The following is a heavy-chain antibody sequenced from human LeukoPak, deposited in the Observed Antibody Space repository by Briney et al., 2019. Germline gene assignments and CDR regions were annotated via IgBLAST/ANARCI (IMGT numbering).Heavy chain of an antibody. J-gene: IGHJ6*03. Sequence: GGSLRLPCAASGFTFSNYGMSWVRQAPGKGLEWVSGMSGSGGSTYYADSVKGRFTISRDNSKNTLYLQMNSLRAEDTAVYYCAKQGFVPMYYMDVWDKGTTVTVSS. CDR1: GFTFSNYG. V-gene: IGHV3-23*01. CDR2: MSGSGGST. CDR3: AKQGFVPMYYMDV.